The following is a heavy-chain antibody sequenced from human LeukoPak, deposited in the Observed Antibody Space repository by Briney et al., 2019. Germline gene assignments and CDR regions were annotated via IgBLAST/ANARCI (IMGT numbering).Heavy chain of an antibody. J-gene: IGHJ4*02. CDR3: ARGRNPLGFGETYYFDY. CDR2: IKQDGSEK. D-gene: IGHD3-10*01. CDR1: GITFSSYL. V-gene: IGHV3-7*01. Sequence: PGGSLRLPCAASGITFSSYLMSWVRQAPGKGLEGVANIKQDGSEKYYVDSVKGRFTIPSDNAKNSLYLQMNSLRAEDTAVYYCARGRNPLGFGETYYFDYWGQGTLVTVSS.